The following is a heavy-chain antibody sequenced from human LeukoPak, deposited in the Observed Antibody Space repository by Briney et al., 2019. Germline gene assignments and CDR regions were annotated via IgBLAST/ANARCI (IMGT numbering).Heavy chain of an antibody. CDR1: GYSISSGYH. CDR2: IYHSGST. Sequence: PSETLSLTCTVSGYSISSGYHWGWIRQPPGKGLEWIGTIYHSGSTYYNPSLKSRVTISVDTSKNQFSLKLSSVTAADTAVYYCARDRGGSSGFYYFDY. J-gene: IGHJ4*01. D-gene: IGHD6-19*01. V-gene: IGHV4-38-2*02. CDR3: ARDRGGSSGFYYFDY.